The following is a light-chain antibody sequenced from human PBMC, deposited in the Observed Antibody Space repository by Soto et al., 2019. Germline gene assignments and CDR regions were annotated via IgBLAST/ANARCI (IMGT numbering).Light chain of an antibody. CDR2: GAS. Sequence: EIVMTQSPATLSVSPGERATLSCRAGQSVSSNLAWYQQKPGQAPRLLIYGASSRAAGVPDRFTGSGSGTEFPLTISSLQSEDFAVYYCQHYDAWRTFGQGTKVEIK. J-gene: IGKJ1*01. CDR1: QSVSSN. V-gene: IGKV3-15*01. CDR3: QHYDAWRT.